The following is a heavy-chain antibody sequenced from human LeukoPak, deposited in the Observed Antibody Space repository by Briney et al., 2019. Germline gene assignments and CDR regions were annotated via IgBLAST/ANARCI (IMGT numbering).Heavy chain of an antibody. V-gene: IGHV4-59*08. CDR2: IYYSGST. Sequence: SETLSLTCTVSGGSISSYYWSWIRQPPGKGLEWIGYIYYSGSTNYNPPLKSRVTISVDTSKNQFSLKLSSVTAADTAVYYCARCSWGTHPDYWGQGTLVTVSS. J-gene: IGHJ4*02. CDR3: ARCSWGTHPDY. CDR1: GGSISSYY. D-gene: IGHD3-16*01.